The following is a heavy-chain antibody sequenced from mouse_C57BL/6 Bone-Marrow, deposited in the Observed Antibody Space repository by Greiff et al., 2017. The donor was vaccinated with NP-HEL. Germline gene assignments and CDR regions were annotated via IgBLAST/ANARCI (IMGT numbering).Heavy chain of an antibody. J-gene: IGHJ4*01. CDR3: ASITTVVGGVYAMDY. Sequence: VQLVESGAELARPGASVKLSCKASGYTFTSYGISWVKQRTGQGLEWIGEIYPRSGNTYYNEKFKGKATLTADKSSSTAYMELRSLTSEDSAVYFCASITTVVGGVYAMDYWGQGTSVTVSS. V-gene: IGHV1-81*01. CDR1: GYTFTSYG. D-gene: IGHD1-1*01. CDR2: IYPRSGNT.